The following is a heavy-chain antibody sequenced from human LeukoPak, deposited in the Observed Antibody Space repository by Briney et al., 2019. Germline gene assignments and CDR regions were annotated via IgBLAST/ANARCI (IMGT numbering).Heavy chain of an antibody. V-gene: IGHV4-59*08. CDR1: GGSISSYY. D-gene: IGHD4-17*01. J-gene: IGHJ4*02. CDR3: ARHGGNGDYEVGY. CDR2: IYYSGST. Sequence: SETLSLTCTVSGGSISSYYWSWIRQPPGKGLEWIGYIYYSGSTNYNPSLKSRVTISVDTSKNQFSLKLSSVTAADTAVYYCARHGGNGDYEVGYWGQGALVTVSS.